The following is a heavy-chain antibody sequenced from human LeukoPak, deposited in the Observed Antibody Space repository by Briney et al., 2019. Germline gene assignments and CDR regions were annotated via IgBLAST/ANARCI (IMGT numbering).Heavy chain of an antibody. D-gene: IGHD3-22*01. J-gene: IGHJ4*02. CDR2: IYTSGST. V-gene: IGHV4-61*02. CDR1: GGSISSGSYY. CDR3: ARDGRYYYDSSGYYYVLDY. Sequence: SETLSLTCTVSGGSISSGSYYWSWIRQPAGKGLEWIGRIYTSGSTNYNPSLKSRVTISVDTSKNQFSLKLSSVTAADTAVYYCARDGRYYYDSSGYYYVLDYWGQGTLVTVSS.